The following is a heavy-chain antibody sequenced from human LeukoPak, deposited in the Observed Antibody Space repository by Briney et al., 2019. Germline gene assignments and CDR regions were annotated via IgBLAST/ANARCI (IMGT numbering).Heavy chain of an antibody. CDR3: ATRRGFELFFDL. J-gene: IGHJ4*02. CDR2: IYSTGTT. D-gene: IGHD3-10*01. Sequence: SETLSLTCTVSGGSINSGSYYWNWIRQSAGKGLEWIGHIYSTGTTNCNPSLKSRVTISLDTSKNQFSLNLNSVTAADTAVYFCATRRGFELFFDLWGQGTRVTVSS. CDR1: GGSINSGSYY. V-gene: IGHV4-61*09.